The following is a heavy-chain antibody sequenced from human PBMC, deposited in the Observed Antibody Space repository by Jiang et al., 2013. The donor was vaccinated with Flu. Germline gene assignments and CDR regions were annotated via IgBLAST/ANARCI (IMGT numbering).Heavy chain of an antibody. CDR2: INYSGTT. D-gene: IGHD3-22*01. CDR1: GGSISSHY. Sequence: LVKPSETLSLTCTISGGSISSHYWSWIRQPPGKRMEWIGYINYSGTTKNNPSLEGRVTISVDTSKNQFSLKLSSVTAADTAVYYCARGYYDSNGYSNPFEYWGQGTLVTVSS. V-gene: IGHV4-59*11. CDR3: ARGYYDSNGYSNPFEY. J-gene: IGHJ4*02.